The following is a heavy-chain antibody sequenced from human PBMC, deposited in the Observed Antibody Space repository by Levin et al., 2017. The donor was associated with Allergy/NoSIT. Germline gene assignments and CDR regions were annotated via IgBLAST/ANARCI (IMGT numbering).Heavy chain of an antibody. J-gene: IGHJ5*02. Sequence: GGSLRLSCEASGFSFANYAMSWVRQAPGKGLEWVSGISGNDGSTYYADLVRGRFTISRDNSKKTLYLQMNNLRAEDTAVYSCSKGRYSNFVGGRFDAWGQGTLVAVSS. V-gene: IGHV3-23*01. D-gene: IGHD4-11*01. CDR3: SKGRYSNFVGGRFDA. CDR2: ISGNDGST. CDR1: GFSFANYA.